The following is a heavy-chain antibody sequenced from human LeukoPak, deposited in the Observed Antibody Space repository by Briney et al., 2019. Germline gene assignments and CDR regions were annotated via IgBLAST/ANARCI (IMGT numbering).Heavy chain of an antibody. D-gene: IGHD6-13*01. Sequence: PSETLSLTCTVSGGSISSGGYYWSWIRQPPGKGLEWIGYIYHSGSTYYNPSLKSRVTISVDRSKNQFSLNLTSVTAADTAVYYCAREAVSGAGFFDYWGQGTLVTVSS. CDR2: IYHSGST. V-gene: IGHV4-30-2*01. J-gene: IGHJ4*02. CDR1: GGSISSGGYY. CDR3: AREAVSGAGFFDY.